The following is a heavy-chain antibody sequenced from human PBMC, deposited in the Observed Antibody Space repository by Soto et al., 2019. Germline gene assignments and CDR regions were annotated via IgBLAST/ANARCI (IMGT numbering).Heavy chain of an antibody. CDR2: ISAYNGNT. Sequence: GASVKVSCKASGYTFTSYGISWVRQAPGQGLEWMGWISAYNGNTNYAQKLQGRVTMTTDTSTSTAYMELRSLRSDDTAVYYCARDLDIVVVPAAMGPDYYYGMDVWGRGTTVTVSS. J-gene: IGHJ6*02. D-gene: IGHD2-2*03. CDR1: GYTFTSYG. CDR3: ARDLDIVVVPAAMGPDYYYGMDV. V-gene: IGHV1-18*01.